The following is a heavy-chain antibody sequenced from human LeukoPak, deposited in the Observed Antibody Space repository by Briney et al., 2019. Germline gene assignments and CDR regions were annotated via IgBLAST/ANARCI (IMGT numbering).Heavy chain of an antibody. V-gene: IGHV3-23*01. D-gene: IGHD3-3*01. CDR1: GFPFSNYA. Sequence: GGSLRLSCAASGFPFSNYAMNWVRQAPGKGLEWVSSISESGDKTDYADSVRGRFTISRDNSQNTLYLQMNSLRAEDTAVYYCARESAITIFGVVTRDAFDIWGQGTMVTVSS. CDR3: ARESAITIFGVVTRDAFDI. J-gene: IGHJ3*02. CDR2: ISESGDKT.